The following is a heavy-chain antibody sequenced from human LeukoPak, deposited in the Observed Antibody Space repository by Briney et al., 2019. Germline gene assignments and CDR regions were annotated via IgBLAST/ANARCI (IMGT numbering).Heavy chain of an antibody. D-gene: IGHD5-24*01. CDR3: ASGSLGDGYGVGDYYQYMDV. CDR2: IMPLFGTA. V-gene: IGHV1-69*05. J-gene: IGHJ6*03. Sequence: SVKVSCKASGGTFNSYAISWVRQAPGQGLEWMRGIMPLFGTANYAQEFQGRVTFTTDESASTAYMEASSLRSEDTAVYYCASGSLGDGYGVGDYYQYMDVWGKGTTVTVSS. CDR1: GGTFNSYA.